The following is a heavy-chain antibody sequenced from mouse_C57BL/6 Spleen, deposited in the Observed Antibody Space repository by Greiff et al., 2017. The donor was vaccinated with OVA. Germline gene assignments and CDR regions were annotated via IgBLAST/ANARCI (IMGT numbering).Heavy chain of an antibody. D-gene: IGHD2-3*01. J-gene: IGHJ2*01. CDR3: ARGWLLRYFDY. CDR1: GFTFSDYG. Sequence: EVHLVESGGGLVKPGGSLKLSCAASGFTFSDYGMHWVRQAPEKGLEWVAYISSGSSTIYYADTVKGRFSISRDTAKNTLFLQMTSLRSEDTAMYYCARGWLLRYFDYWGQGTTLTVSS. V-gene: IGHV5-17*01. CDR2: ISSGSSTI.